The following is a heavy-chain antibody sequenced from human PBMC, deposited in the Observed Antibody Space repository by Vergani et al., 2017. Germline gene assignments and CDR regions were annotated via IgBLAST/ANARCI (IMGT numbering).Heavy chain of an antibody. Sequence: QITLKESGPTLVKPTQTLTLTCTFSGFSLSTSGVGVGWIRQPPGKALEWLALIYWNDDKRYSPSLKSRLTITKDTSKNQVVLTMTNMDPVDTATYYCTHRDDILAGRPGAFDIWGQGTMVTVSS. V-gene: IGHV2-5*01. CDR1: GFSLSTSGVG. D-gene: IGHD3-9*01. J-gene: IGHJ3*02. CDR3: THRDDILAGRPGAFDI. CDR2: IYWNDDK.